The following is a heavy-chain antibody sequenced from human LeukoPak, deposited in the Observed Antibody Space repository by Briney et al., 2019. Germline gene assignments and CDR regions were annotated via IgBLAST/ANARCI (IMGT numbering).Heavy chain of an antibody. Sequence: SETLSLTCTVSSVSLTNYYWSWIRQPPGKGLERIGYIFFSGTTNYNPSLKSRVTISVDTSKNQFSLKMTSVTAADTAVYFCVRVGSGGAWFDFWGQGTLVTVSS. CDR2: IFFSGTT. J-gene: IGHJ4*02. CDR3: VRVGSGGAWFDF. D-gene: IGHD6-19*01. V-gene: IGHV4-59*01. CDR1: SVSLTNYY.